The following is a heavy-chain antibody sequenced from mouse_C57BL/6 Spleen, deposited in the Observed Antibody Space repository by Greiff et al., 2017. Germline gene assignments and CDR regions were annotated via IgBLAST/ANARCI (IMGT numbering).Heavy chain of an antibody. CDR1: GYSITSGYY. J-gene: IGHJ1*03. CDR2: ISYDGSN. V-gene: IGHV3-6*01. CDR3: AREVITTVVATSYWYFDV. Sequence: DVKLQESGPGLVKPSQSLSLTCSVTGYSITSGYYWNWIRQFPGNKLEWMGYISYDGSNNYNPSLKNRISITRDTSKNQFFLKLNSVTTEDTATYYCAREVITTVVATSYWYFDVWGTGTTVTVSS. D-gene: IGHD1-1*01.